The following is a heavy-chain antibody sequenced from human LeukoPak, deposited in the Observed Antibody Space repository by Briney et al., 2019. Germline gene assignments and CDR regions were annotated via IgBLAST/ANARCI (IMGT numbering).Heavy chain of an antibody. V-gene: IGHV3-74*01. CDR1: GFSFSGHW. CDR3: AREGNWNWFDP. CDR2: ISPTGSTT. J-gene: IGHJ5*02. D-gene: IGHD1-1*01. Sequence: GRSLRLSCTASGFSFSGHWMHWARQLPGKGLVWVSRISPTGSTTSYADSVKGRFTISRDNSKNTLYLQMNSLRDEDTAVYYCAREGNWNWFDPWGQGTLVTVSS.